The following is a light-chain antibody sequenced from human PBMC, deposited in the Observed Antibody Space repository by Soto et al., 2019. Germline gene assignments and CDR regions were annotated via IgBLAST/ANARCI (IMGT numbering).Light chain of an antibody. J-gene: IGKJ4*02. CDR3: QQRSNWPPLT. V-gene: IGKV3-11*01. CDR2: IAS. Sequence: EIVLTQSPATLSLSPGERATLSCRASQSVSSNLVWYQQKARQAPRLLIYIASNRTTGIPARFSRSGSATDYTHTISSREPEDFAVYYCQQRSNWPPLTFGGGTKVEIK. CDR1: QSVSSN.